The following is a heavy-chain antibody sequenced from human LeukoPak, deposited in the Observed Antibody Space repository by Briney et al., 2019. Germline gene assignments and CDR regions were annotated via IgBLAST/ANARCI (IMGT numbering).Heavy chain of an antibody. Sequence: SETLSLTYTVSGGSISSGDYYWSWIRQPPGKGLEWIGYIYYSGSTYYNPSLKSRVTISVDTSKNQFSLKLSSVTAADTAVYYCARDCCGGEQPSYAFDIWGQGTMVTVSS. J-gene: IGHJ3*02. CDR2: IYYSGST. D-gene: IGHD2-21*01. CDR3: ARDCCGGEQPSYAFDI. V-gene: IGHV4-30-4*01. CDR1: GGSISSGDYY.